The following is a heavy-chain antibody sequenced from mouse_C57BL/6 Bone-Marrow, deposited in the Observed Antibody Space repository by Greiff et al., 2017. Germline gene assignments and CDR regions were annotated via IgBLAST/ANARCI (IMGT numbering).Heavy chain of an antibody. D-gene: IGHD1-1*01. CDR3: ARYYGSSFDY. CDR1: GYTFTDYY. J-gene: IGHJ2*01. V-gene: IGHV1-19*01. CDR2: INPYNGGT. Sequence: VHVKQSGPVLVKPGASVKMSCKASGYTFTDYYMNWVKQSHGKSLEWIGVINPYNGGTSYNQKFKGKATLTVYQSASTAYMELNSLTSEDSAVYYCARYYGSSFDYWGQGTTLTVSS.